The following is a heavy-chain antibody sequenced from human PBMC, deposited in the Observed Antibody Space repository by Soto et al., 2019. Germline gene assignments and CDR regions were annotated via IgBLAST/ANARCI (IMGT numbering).Heavy chain of an antibody. J-gene: IGHJ5*02. D-gene: IGHD6-13*01. CDR2: INHSGRS. Sequence: SEKLALTYAIYLRSVTGYYWRWILKAPRRGPEGLGEINHSGRSNYNPALKSRVTISVDTSKNKFSLKLSSVTAADTAVYYCEAAGSSHPTQFDPGGQGTLVTGS. CDR1: LRSVTGYY. CDR3: EAAGSSHPTQFDP. V-gene: IGHV4-34*01.